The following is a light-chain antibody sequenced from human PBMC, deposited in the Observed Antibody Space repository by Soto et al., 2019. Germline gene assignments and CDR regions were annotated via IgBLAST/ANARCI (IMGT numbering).Light chain of an antibody. CDR1: KLGDKY. CDR3: QAWDSSTAVG. V-gene: IGLV3-1*01. J-gene: IGLJ2*01. CDR2: EDT. Sequence: SYELTQPPSVSVSPGQSASITCSGAKLGDKYACWYQQKPGQSPVLVIYEDTKRPSGIPERFASSHSGNTATLTIGGTQAMDEADDYCQAWDSSTAVGFGGGTKLTVL.